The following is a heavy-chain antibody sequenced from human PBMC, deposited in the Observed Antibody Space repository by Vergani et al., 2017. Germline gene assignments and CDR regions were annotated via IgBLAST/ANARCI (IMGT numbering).Heavy chain of an antibody. CDR1: GYTFSNYY. V-gene: IGHV1-46*03. D-gene: IGHD3-9*01. CDR3: ARGDYGILTGYRY. Sequence: QVQVVQSGAEVKKSGASVKVSCKTSGYTFSNYYMHWVRQAPGQGLEWMGIINPSGGHTNYAQKFQGRATMTKDTSTSTVDMELSSLRSEDTAIYYCARGDYGILTGYRYWGQGTLVTVSA. CDR2: INPSGGHT. J-gene: IGHJ4*02.